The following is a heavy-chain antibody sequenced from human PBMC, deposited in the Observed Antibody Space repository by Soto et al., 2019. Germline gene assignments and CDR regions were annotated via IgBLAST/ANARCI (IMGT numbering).Heavy chain of an antibody. CDR3: ARDRGNYYGSGVPDY. D-gene: IGHD3-10*01. V-gene: IGHV4-34*01. J-gene: IGHJ4*02. CDR2: INHRGST. Sequence: PSETLSLTCAVYGESFSGYYWSWIRQPPGKGLEWIGEINHRGSTNYNPSLKSRVTISVDTSKNQFSLKLSSVTAADTAVYYCARDRGNYYGSGVPDYWGQGTLVTVSS. CDR1: GESFSGYY.